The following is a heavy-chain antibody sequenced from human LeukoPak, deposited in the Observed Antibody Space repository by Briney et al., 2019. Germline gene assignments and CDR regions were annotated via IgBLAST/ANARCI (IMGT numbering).Heavy chain of an antibody. V-gene: IGHV3-49*04. Sequence: GRSLRLSCTGSGFIFGDYAMNWVRQAPGKGPEWISFIKTKTYGGTTEYAASVKGRFTISRDDSTGIAYLQMDSLKPEDTAVYYCSRGVIVGAAYFDYWGQGTLVTVSS. J-gene: IGHJ4*02. CDR1: GFIFGDYA. CDR2: IKTKTYGGTT. CDR3: SRGVIVGAAYFDY. D-gene: IGHD1-26*01.